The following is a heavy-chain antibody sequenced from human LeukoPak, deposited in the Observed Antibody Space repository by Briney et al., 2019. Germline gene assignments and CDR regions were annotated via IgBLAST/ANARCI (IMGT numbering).Heavy chain of an antibody. Sequence: SETLSLTCTVSGGSISSYYWSWIRQPAGKGLEWIGRIYTSGSTNYNPSLKSRVTMSVDTSKNQFSLKLSSVTAADTAVYYCAKDSLPHYYYDSSAYYSDYWGQGTLVTVSS. CDR3: AKDSLPHYYYDSSAYYSDY. CDR1: GGSISSYY. V-gene: IGHV4-4*07. J-gene: IGHJ4*02. CDR2: IYTSGST. D-gene: IGHD3-22*01.